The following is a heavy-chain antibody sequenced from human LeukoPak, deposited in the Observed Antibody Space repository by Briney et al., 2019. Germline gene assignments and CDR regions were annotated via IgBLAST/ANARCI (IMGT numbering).Heavy chain of an antibody. CDR2: IKQDGSEK. CDR3: VKQIGYCSGGSCYFDY. V-gene: IGHV3-7*05. J-gene: IGHJ4*02. Sequence: GGSLRLSCAASGFIFTSYWMTWVRQAPGKGLEWVANIKQDGSEKYYVDSVKGRFTISRDNAKNTLYLQMNSLRAEDTAVYYCVKQIGYCSGGSCYFDYWGQGTLVTVSS. CDR1: GFIFTSYW. D-gene: IGHD2-15*01.